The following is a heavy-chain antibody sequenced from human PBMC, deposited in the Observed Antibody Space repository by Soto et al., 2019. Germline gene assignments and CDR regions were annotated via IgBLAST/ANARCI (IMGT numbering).Heavy chain of an antibody. CDR2: IYYSGST. V-gene: IGHV4-31*03. CDR1: GGSISSGGYY. Sequence: QVQLQESGPGLVKPSQTLSLTCTVSGGSISSGGYYWSWIRQHPGKGLEWFGYIYYSGSTYYNPSLKSRVTISVDTSKNQFSLKLSSVTAADTAVYYCARVRDPTPYYYYYGMDVWGQGTTVTVSS. J-gene: IGHJ6*02. CDR3: ARVRDPTPYYYYYGMDV.